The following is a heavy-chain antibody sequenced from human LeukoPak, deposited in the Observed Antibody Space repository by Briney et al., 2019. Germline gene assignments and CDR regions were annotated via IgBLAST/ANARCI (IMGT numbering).Heavy chain of an antibody. D-gene: IGHD3-3*01. CDR1: GGSISSGSYY. J-gene: IGHJ4*02. Sequence: SETLSLTCTVSGGSISSGSYYWSWIRQPAGKGLEWIGRIYTSGSTNYNPSLKSRVAISVDTSKNQFSLKLSSVTAADTAVYYCARETTNYDFWSGYYGWGQGTLVTDSS. CDR3: ARETTNYDFWSGYYG. V-gene: IGHV4-61*02. CDR2: IYTSGST.